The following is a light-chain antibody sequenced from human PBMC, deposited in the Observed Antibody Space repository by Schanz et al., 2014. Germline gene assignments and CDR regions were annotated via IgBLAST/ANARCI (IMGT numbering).Light chain of an antibody. CDR1: SSNIGAGYD. CDR2: NNN. CDR3: AAWDDTLSGSWV. J-gene: IGLJ3*02. Sequence: QSMLTQPPSVSGAPGQRVTISCTGSSSNIGAGYDVHWYQQLPGTPPKLLIYNNNNRPSGVPDRFSGSKSGTSASLAVSGLRSEDEADYYCAAWDDTLSGSWVFGGGTKVTVL. V-gene: IGLV1-40*01.